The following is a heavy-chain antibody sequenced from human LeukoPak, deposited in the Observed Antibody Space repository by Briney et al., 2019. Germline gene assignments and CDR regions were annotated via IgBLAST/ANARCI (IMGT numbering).Heavy chain of an antibody. Sequence: GESLKISCKVSGYSFTTYWIGWVRQMPGKGLEWMGLVYPVDSDIRYSPSFQGQVTISADKSISTAYLQWSSLKASDTAMYYCARHAVTVTPYYYYGMDVWGQGTTVTVSS. CDR2: VYPVDSDI. CDR1: GYSFTTYW. D-gene: IGHD4-17*01. V-gene: IGHV5-51*01. J-gene: IGHJ6*02. CDR3: ARHAVTVTPYYYYGMDV.